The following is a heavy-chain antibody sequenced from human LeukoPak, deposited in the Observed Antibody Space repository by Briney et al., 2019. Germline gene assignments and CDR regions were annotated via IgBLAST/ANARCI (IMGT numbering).Heavy chain of an antibody. CDR2: IYYSGST. CDR1: GGFINSSSYH. CDR3: ARRKGDVEGYEYYFDY. Sequence: SETLSLTCTVSGGFINSSSYHCAWIRQPPGKGLEWIGSIYYSGSTHYNPSLKSRVTISVDTSKNQFSLKLSSVTAADTAVYYCARRKGDVEGYEYYFDYWGQGTLVTVSS. V-gene: IGHV4-39*01. J-gene: IGHJ4*02. D-gene: IGHD2-15*01.